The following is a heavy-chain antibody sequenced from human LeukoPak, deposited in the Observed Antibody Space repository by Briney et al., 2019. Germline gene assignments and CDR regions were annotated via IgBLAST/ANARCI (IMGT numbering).Heavy chain of an antibody. V-gene: IGHV1-2*02. CDR3: ARDPSWGHFPDLFAFDI. D-gene: IGHD7-27*01. Sequence: ASVKVSCTASGYTFTGYYMHWVRQAPGQGLEWMGWINPNSGGTNYAQKFQGRVTMTRDTSISTAYMELSRLRSDDTAVYYCARDPSWGHFPDLFAFDIWGQGTMVTVSS. CDR1: GYTFTGYY. J-gene: IGHJ3*02. CDR2: INPNSGGT.